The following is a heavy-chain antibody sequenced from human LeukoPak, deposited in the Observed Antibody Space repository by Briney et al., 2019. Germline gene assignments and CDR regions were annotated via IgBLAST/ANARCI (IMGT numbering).Heavy chain of an antibody. CDR1: GFTFSNYW. Sequence: GGSLRLSCAASGFTFSNYWMHWVRQAPGKGLEWVSGISVSGGSTYYADSVKGRFTTSRDNSRNTLYLQMNSLRAEDTAVYYCAKYGYGGRFLEWLLSYMDVWGKGTTVTVSS. CDR2: ISVSGGST. J-gene: IGHJ6*03. CDR3: AKYGYGGRFLEWLLSYMDV. V-gene: IGHV3-23*01. D-gene: IGHD3-3*01.